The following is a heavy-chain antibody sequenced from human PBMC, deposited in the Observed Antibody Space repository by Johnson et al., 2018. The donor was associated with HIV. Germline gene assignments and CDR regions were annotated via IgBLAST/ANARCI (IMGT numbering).Heavy chain of an antibody. Sequence: QVQLVESGGGVVQPGRSLRLSCAASGFTFSSYALHWVRQAPGKGLEWVTVISYDGSNEYHGDSVKGRFNISRDNDKNTMYLEMNSLRAWDTAVYYCARGGGCGGDCYSGYDAFDIWGQGTMVTVSS. CDR3: ARGGGCGGDCYSGYDAFDI. CDR1: GFTFSSYA. D-gene: IGHD2-21*01. V-gene: IGHV3-30*04. J-gene: IGHJ3*02. CDR2: ISYDGSNE.